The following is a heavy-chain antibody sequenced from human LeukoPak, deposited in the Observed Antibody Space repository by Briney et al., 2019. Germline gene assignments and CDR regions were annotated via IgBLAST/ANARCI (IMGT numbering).Heavy chain of an antibody. V-gene: IGHV3-30-3*01. D-gene: IGHD3-10*01. Sequence: SGGSLRLSCAASGFTFSSYAMHWVRQAPGKGLERVAVISYDGSNKYYADSVKGRFTISRDNSKNTLYLQMNSLRAEDTAVYYCARGQGSGSYYNGWYFDLWGRGTLVTVSS. J-gene: IGHJ2*01. CDR3: ARGQGSGSYYNGWYFDL. CDR2: ISYDGSNK. CDR1: GFTFSSYA.